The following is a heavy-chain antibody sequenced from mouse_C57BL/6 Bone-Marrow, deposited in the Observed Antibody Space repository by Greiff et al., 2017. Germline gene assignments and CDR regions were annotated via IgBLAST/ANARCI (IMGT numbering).Heavy chain of an antibody. CDR2: INYDGSST. CDR3: ARVYDYAMDY. CDR1: GFTFSDYY. Sequence: EVQRVESEGGLVQPGSSMKLSCTASGFTFSDYYMAWVRQVPEKGLEWVANINYDGSSTYYLDSLKSRFIISRDNAKNILYLQMSSLKSEDTATYYCARVYDYAMDYWGQGTSVTVSS. V-gene: IGHV5-16*01. J-gene: IGHJ4*01.